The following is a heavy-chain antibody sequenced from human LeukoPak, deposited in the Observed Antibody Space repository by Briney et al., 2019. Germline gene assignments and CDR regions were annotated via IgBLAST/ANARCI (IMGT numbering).Heavy chain of an antibody. V-gene: IGHV3-23*01. D-gene: IGHD6-13*01. J-gene: IGHJ4*02. CDR2: LSSSGGST. CDR3: AKPGPYSSSWFLFDY. Sequence: GRSLRLSCAASGFTFSNYAMSWVRQAPGKGLEWVSTLSSSGGSTYYADSVKGRFTISRDNSKNTLYLQMNSLRAEDTAVYYCAKPGPYSSSWFLFDYWGQGTLVTVSS. CDR1: GFTFSNYA.